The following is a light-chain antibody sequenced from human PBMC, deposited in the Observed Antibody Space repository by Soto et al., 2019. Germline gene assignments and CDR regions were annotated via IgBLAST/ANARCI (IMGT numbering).Light chain of an antibody. CDR2: KAT. Sequence: DILMTQSPTSLSASVGDIVTITCRASQTTSSWVAWYQQKPGKAPKLLIYKATSLETGVPARFSGSGSGTEFTLTISGLQPDDFASYYCQQYNTYFSLTFGGGTKVDIK. J-gene: IGKJ4*01. V-gene: IGKV1-5*03. CDR3: QQYNTYFSLT. CDR1: QTTSSW.